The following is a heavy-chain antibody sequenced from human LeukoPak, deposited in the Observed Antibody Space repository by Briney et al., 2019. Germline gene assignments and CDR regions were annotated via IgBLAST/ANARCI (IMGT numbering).Heavy chain of an antibody. V-gene: IGHV4-34*01. CDR2: INHSGST. CDR3: ARGRGDHYDFWSSYSTDQYYFDY. D-gene: IGHD3-3*01. J-gene: IGHJ4*02. Sequence: SETLSLTCAIYGGSFSGYYWSWIRQPPGKGLEWLGEINHSGSTNYNPSLKSRVTISVDTSKNQFSLKLSSVTAADTAVYYCARGRGDHYDFWSSYSTDQYYFDYWGQGTLVTVSS. CDR1: GGSFSGYY.